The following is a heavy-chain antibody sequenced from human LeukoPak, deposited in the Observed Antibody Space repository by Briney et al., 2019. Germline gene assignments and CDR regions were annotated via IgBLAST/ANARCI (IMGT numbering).Heavy chain of an antibody. CDR2: ISATGGTT. CDR3: ARRLGSGSYPFDY. CDR1: GFTFSSYG. D-gene: IGHD1-26*01. J-gene: IGHJ4*02. V-gene: IGHV3-23*01. Sequence: GGTLRLSCAASGFTFSSYGMSWVRQAPGKGLEWVSAISATGGTTYYADSVKGRFTISRDNSKNTLYLQMNSLRAEDTAVYYCARRLGSGSYPFDYWGQGTLVTVSS.